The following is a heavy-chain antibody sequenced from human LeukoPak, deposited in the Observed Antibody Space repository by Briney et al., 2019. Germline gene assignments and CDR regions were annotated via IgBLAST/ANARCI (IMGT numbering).Heavy chain of an antibody. CDR2: TRNKANSYTT. J-gene: IGHJ4*02. CDR1: GFTFSDHY. CDR3: ARVRIIGTSYYFDS. V-gene: IGHV3-72*01. D-gene: IGHD1-14*01. Sequence: GGSLRLSCAASGFTFSDHYVDWVRQAPGKGLEWVGRTRNKANSYTTEYAASVKGRFTISRDDSKNSLYLQMNSLKTEDTAVYYCARVRIIGTSYYFDSWGQGTLVTVSS.